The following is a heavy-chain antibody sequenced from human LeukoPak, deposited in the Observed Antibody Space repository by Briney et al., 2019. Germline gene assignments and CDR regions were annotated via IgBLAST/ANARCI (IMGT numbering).Heavy chain of an antibody. Sequence: PSETLSLTCTVSGGSISSSSYYWGWICQPPGKGLEWIGSIYYSGSTYYNPSLKSRVTISVDTSKNQFSLKLSSVTAADTAVYYCAGLEHGVYYYYYMDVWGKGTTVTVSS. CDR3: AGLEHGVYYYYYMDV. J-gene: IGHJ6*03. CDR2: IYYSGST. D-gene: IGHD1-1*01. CDR1: GGSISSSSYY. V-gene: IGHV4-39*01.